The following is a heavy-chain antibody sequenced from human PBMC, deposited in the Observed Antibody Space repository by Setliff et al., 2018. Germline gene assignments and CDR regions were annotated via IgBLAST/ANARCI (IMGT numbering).Heavy chain of an antibody. J-gene: IGHJ6*02. CDR3: ARGSQYYNFWSGYHLDYYYYGMDV. D-gene: IGHD3-3*01. Sequence: PSETLSLTCAVYGGSFSGXYWSWIRQPPGKGLEWIGEINHSGSTNYNPSLKSRVTISVDTSKKQFSLKLSSVTAADTAVYYCARGSQYYNFWSGYHLDYYYYGMDVWGQGTTVTVSS. V-gene: IGHV4-34*01. CDR1: GGSFSGXY. CDR2: INHSGST.